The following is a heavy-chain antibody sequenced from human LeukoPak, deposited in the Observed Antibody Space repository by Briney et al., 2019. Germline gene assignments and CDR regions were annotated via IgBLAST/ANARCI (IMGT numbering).Heavy chain of an antibody. V-gene: IGHV3-74*01. J-gene: IGHJ6*03. Sequence: QAGGSLRLSCAASGFTFSSYWMHWVRQAPGKGLVWVSRINSDGSSTSYADSVKGRFTISRGNAKNTLYLQMNSLRAEDTAVYYCARDNVLLWFGELLNYMDVWGKGTTVTISS. CDR3: ARDNVLLWFGELLNYMDV. CDR1: GFTFSSYW. D-gene: IGHD3-10*01. CDR2: INSDGSST.